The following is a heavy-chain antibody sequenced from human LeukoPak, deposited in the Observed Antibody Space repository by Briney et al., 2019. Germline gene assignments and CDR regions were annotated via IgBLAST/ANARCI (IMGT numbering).Heavy chain of an antibody. CDR1: GESFSGYY. CDR3: ARGWRAGEPRKRITMVRGVIPYFDY. V-gene: IGHV4-34*01. D-gene: IGHD3-10*01. J-gene: IGHJ4*02. CDR2: INHSGST. Sequence: PSETLSLTCAVYGESFSGYYWSWIRQPPGKGLEWIGEINHSGSTNYNPSLKSRVTISVDTSKNQFSLKLSSVTAADTAVYYCARGWRAGEPRKRITMVRGVIPYFDYWGQGTLVTVSS.